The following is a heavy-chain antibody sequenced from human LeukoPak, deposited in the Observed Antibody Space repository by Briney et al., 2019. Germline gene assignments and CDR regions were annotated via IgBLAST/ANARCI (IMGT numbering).Heavy chain of an antibody. Sequence: VASVKVSCKASGYTFTSYYMHWVRQAPGQGLEWMGRINPSGGSTSYAQKFQGRVTMTRDMSISTVYMELSSLRSEDTAVYYCASGAFFSSSGYYYYYYMDVWGKGTTVTVSS. D-gene: IGHD6-6*01. J-gene: IGHJ6*03. CDR1: GYTFTSYY. V-gene: IGHV1-46*01. CDR3: ASGAFFSSSGYYYYYYMDV. CDR2: INPSGGST.